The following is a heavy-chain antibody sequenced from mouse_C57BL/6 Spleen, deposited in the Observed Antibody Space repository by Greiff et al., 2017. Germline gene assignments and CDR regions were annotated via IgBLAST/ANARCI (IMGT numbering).Heavy chain of an antibody. V-gene: IGHV3-6*01. J-gene: IGHJ4*01. CDR1: GYSITSGYY. CDR3: ARAQSPYYYGSSPYAMDY. CDR2: ISYDGSN. Sequence: DVKLQESGPGLVKPSQSLSLTCSVTGYSITSGYYWNWIRQFPGNKLEWMGYISYDGSNNYNPPLKNHISITRDTAKIQFFLKLNSVTTEDTATYYCARAQSPYYYGSSPYAMDYWGQGTSVTVSS. D-gene: IGHD1-1*01.